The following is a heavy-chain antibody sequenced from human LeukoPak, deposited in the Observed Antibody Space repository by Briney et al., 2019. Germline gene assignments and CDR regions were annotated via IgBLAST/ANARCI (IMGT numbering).Heavy chain of an antibody. CDR1: GFTFSSYG. D-gene: IGHD1-1*01. CDR3: AKDRETTSSGTFDY. J-gene: IGHJ4*02. CDR2: IAEDGSNE. V-gene: IGHV3-30*18. Sequence: GGSLRLSCAAYGFTFSSYGMHCVRQGPGKGLEWVAFIAEDGSNEKYTDSVKGRFTISRDNSNNTLYLRMNSLRAEDTGVYYCAKDRETTSSGTFDYWGQGTLVTVSS.